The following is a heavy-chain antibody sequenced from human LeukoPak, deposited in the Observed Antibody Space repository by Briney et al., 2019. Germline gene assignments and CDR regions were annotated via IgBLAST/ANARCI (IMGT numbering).Heavy chain of an antibody. Sequence: GGSLRLSCAASGFTFSSYWMHWVRQAPGKGLVWVSRINTDGSSTNYADSVKGRFTISRDNAKNTLYLQMNSLRAEDTAVYYCAKDGQDSSGWYLDYWGQGTLVTVSS. D-gene: IGHD6-19*01. CDR1: GFTFSSYW. J-gene: IGHJ4*02. CDR3: AKDGQDSSGWYLDY. CDR2: INTDGSST. V-gene: IGHV3-74*01.